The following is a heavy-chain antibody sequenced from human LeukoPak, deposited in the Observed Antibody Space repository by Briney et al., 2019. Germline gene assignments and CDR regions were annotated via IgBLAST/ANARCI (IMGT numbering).Heavy chain of an antibody. V-gene: IGHV3-30*18. CDR3: AKDRRHYYYGMDV. J-gene: IGHJ6*02. CDR1: GFTFSSYG. Sequence: GGSLRLSCAASGFTFSSYGMHWVRQAPGKGLEWVAVISYDGSNKYYADSVKGRFTISRDNSKNTLYLQMNSLRAEDTAVYYCAKDRRHYYYGMDVWGQGTTVTVS. CDR2: ISYDGSNK.